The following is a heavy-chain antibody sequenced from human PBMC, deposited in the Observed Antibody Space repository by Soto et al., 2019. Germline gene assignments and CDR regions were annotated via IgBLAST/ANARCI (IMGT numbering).Heavy chain of an antibody. D-gene: IGHD1-26*01. J-gene: IGHJ4*02. CDR1: GGSISSYY. Sequence: SETLSLTCTVSGGSISSYYWSWIRQPPGKGLEWIGYIYYSGSTNYNPSLKSRVTISVDTSKNQFSLKLSSVTAADTAVYYCARSWELLGFDYWGQGTLVTVSS. CDR3: ARSWELLGFDY. CDR2: IYYSGST. V-gene: IGHV4-59*01.